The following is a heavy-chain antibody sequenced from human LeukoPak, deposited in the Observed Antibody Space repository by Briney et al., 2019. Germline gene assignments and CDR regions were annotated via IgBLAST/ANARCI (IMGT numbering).Heavy chain of an antibody. CDR2: ISFDGSDA. V-gene: IGHV3-74*01. CDR3: AVSNWMDP. Sequence: GGSLRLSCAVSGFTFSGFWMHWVRQAPGKGLVWVSCISFDGSDATYADSVKGRFTISRDNAKNTLHLQVDSLTVEDTAVYYCAVSNWMDPWGQGTLVTVSS. J-gene: IGHJ5*02. CDR1: GFTFSGFW.